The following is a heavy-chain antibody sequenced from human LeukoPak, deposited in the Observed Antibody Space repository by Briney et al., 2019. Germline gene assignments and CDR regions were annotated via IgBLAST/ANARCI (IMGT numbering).Heavy chain of an antibody. J-gene: IGHJ4*02. CDR2: IIPIFGTA. CDR1: GGTFSSYA. V-gene: IGHV1-69*13. Sequence: SVKVSCKASGGTFSSYAISWVRQAPGQGLEWMGGIIPIFGTANYAQKFQGRVTITADGSTSTAYMELSSLRSDDTAVYYCASIYSSGWYPFDYWGQGTLVTVSS. CDR3: ASIYSSGWYPFDY. D-gene: IGHD6-19*01.